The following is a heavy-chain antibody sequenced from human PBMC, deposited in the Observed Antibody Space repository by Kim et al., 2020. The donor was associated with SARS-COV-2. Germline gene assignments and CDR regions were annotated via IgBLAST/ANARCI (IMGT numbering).Heavy chain of an antibody. Sequence: KFTGRATITRDTSASAAYMELSSLRSEDTAVYYCARDPTVWFGELFYVDYWGQGTLVTVSS. CDR3: ARDPTVWFGELFYVDY. J-gene: IGHJ4*02. V-gene: IGHV1-3*01. D-gene: IGHD3-10*01.